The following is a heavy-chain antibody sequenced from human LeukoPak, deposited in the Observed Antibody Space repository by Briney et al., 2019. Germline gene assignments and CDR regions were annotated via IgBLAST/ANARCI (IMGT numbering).Heavy chain of an antibody. Sequence: GASVKVSCKASGGTFSRYAISWVRQAPGQGLEWMGGIIPIFGTANYAQKFQGRVTITADESTSTAYMELSSLRSEDTAVYYCARDLLPIVVEPASIAGPNPYYYYYCMDVWGKGTTVTVSS. D-gene: IGHD2-2*01. CDR1: GGTFSRYA. J-gene: IGHJ6*03. V-gene: IGHV1-69*13. CDR3: ARDLLPIVVEPASIAGPNPYYYYYCMDV. CDR2: IIPIFGTA.